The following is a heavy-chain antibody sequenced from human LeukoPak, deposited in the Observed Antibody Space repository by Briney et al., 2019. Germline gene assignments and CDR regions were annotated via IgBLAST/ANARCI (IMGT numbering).Heavy chain of an antibody. V-gene: IGHV3-30*03. D-gene: IGHD1-1*01. CDR2: ISDDGSNK. Sequence: GGSLRLSCAASGVTFSTYGMHWVRQAPGKGLEWVAVISDDGSNKYYADSVKGRFTISRDNSKNTLYLQMNSLRAEDTAVYYCARSVTRGYSHDAFDIWGQGTMVTVSS. CDR1: GVTFSTYG. J-gene: IGHJ3*02. CDR3: ARSVTRGYSHDAFDI.